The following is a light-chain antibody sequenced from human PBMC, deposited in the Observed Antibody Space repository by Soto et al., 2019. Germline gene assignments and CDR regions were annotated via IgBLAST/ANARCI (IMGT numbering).Light chain of an antibody. V-gene: IGKV1-5*01. CDR1: QSLGNW. CDR3: QQYNSYSSM. CDR2: DAS. Sequence: DIQMTQSPSTLSASVGDRVTITCRASQSLGNWLAWYQQKPGKAPKLLIYDASILESGVPSRFSGSGSGTEFTLTISSLQPDDFATYYCQQYNSYSSMFGKGTKVEIK. J-gene: IGKJ1*01.